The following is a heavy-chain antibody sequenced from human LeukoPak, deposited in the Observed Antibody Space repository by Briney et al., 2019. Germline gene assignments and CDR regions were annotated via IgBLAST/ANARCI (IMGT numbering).Heavy chain of an antibody. V-gene: IGHV3-30*02. J-gene: IGHJ4*02. CDR1: GFDFDNYG. CDR2: IRYDGFNK. Sequence: GSLRLSCTASGFDFDNYGMHWVRQGPVKGLEWVAMIRYDGFNKYYADSVKGRFTISRDNSMNTLYLQLNSLTVEDTAVYYCAGSGYYRDFDYWGQGTLVTVSS. D-gene: IGHD3-22*01. CDR3: AGSGYYRDFDY.